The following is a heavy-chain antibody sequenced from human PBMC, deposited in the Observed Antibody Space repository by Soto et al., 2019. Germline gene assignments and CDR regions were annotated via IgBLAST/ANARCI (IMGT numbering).Heavy chain of an antibody. V-gene: IGHV3-53*01. J-gene: IGHJ4*02. D-gene: IGHD5-18*01. Sequence: HPGGSLRLSCAASGFTVSSNYMSWVRQAPGKGLEWVSVIYSGGSTYYADSVKGRFTISRDNSKNTLYLQMNSLRAEDTAVYYCASQQTWIQPIYYWGPGTLVTVSS. CDR2: IYSGGST. CDR1: GFTVSSNY. CDR3: ASQQTWIQPIYY.